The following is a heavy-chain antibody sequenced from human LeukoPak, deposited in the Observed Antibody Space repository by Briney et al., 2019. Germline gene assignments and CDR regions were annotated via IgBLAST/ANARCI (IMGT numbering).Heavy chain of an antibody. D-gene: IGHD4-17*01. J-gene: IGHJ5*02. CDR3: ARDQPTETLYNWFDP. V-gene: IGHV3-21*01. CDR2: ISSSSSYI. Sequence: PGGSLRLSCAASGFTFSSYSMNWVRQAPGKGLEWVSSISSSSSYIYYADSVKGRFTISRDNAKNSLYLQMNSLRAEDTAVYYCARDQPTETLYNWFDPWGQGTLVTVSS. CDR1: GFTFSSYS.